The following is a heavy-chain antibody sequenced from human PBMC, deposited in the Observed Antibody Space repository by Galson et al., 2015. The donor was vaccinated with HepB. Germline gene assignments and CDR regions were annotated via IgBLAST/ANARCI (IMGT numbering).Heavy chain of an antibody. D-gene: IGHD3-3*01. J-gene: IGHJ3*02. V-gene: IGHV3-7*03. CDR3: ARDGDYDFWSGYFFGDAFDI. CDR2: IKQDESEK. Sequence: SLRLSCAASGFTFSSYWMSWVRQAPGKGLEWVANIKQDESEKYYVDSVKGRFTISRDNAKNSLYLQMNSLRAVDTAVYYCARDGDYDFWSGYFFGDAFDIWGQGTMVTVSS. CDR1: GFTFSSYW.